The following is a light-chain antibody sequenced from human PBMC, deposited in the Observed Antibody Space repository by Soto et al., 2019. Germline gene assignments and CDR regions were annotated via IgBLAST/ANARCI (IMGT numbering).Light chain of an antibody. CDR2: DAS. Sequence: DIQMTQSPSSLSASVGDRVTITCRASQTISTYLNWYQQKPGKAPRLLIYDASSLLSGVPSRFSGSGSGTDFTLTIASLQHEDFSTYCCHHSDSTPYTFGGGTKVEI. J-gene: IGKJ2*01. V-gene: IGKV1-39*01. CDR1: QTISTY. CDR3: HHSDSTPYT.